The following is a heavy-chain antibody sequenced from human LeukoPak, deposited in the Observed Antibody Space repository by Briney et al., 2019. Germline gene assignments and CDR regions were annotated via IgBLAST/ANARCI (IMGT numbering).Heavy chain of an antibody. CDR3: ARVPKLGPRGFSFDY. CDR2: INPSGGST. V-gene: IGHV1-46*01. D-gene: IGHD7-27*01. J-gene: IGHJ4*02. Sequence: ASVKVSCKASGYTFTSYYMHWVRQAPGQGLEWMGIINPSGGSTSYAQKFQGRVTMTRDTSTSTVYMELSSLRSEDTAVYYCARVPKLGPRGFSFDYWGQGTPVTVSS. CDR1: GYTFTSYY.